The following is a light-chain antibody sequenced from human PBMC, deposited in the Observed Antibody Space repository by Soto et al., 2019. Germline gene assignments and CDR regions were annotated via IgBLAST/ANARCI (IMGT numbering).Light chain of an antibody. CDR2: AAS. CDR1: QSISSY. Sequence: DIQMTQSPSSLSASVGDRVTITCRESQSISSYLNWYHQKPGKAPKLLIYAASSLQSGVPSRFSGSGSGTDFTLTISSLQPEDFETYYCQQSYSTTITFGQGTRLEIK. CDR3: QQSYSTTIT. J-gene: IGKJ5*01. V-gene: IGKV1-39*01.